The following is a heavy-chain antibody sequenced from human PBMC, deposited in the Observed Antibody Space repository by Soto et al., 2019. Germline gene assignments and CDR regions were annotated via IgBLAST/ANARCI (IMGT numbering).Heavy chain of an antibody. J-gene: IGHJ4*02. V-gene: IGHV3-48*01. D-gene: IGHD3-9*01. CDR1: GFTFSSYS. CDR2: ISSSSSTI. CDR3: ARVVRYPPRFDY. Sequence: EVQLVESGGGLVQPGGSLRLSCAASGFTFSSYSMNWVRQAPGKGLEWVSYISSSSSTIYYADSVKGRFTLSRDNAKNTLYLQRNSLRAEDTAVYYCARVVRYPPRFDYWGQGTLVTVSS.